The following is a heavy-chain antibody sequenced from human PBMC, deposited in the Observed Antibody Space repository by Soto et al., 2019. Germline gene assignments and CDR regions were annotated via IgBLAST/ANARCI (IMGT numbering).Heavy chain of an antibody. CDR2: IFHSGST. CDR1: GGSTNSGDYY. V-gene: IGHV4-30-4*01. D-gene: IGHD3-10*01. Sequence: SLTCTVSGGSTNSGDYYWTWVRQPPGKGLEWIGNIFHSGSTYYTPSLQSRVTISLDTSKNHFSLKLSSVTPADTAVYYCARDRYYGSGTYYNFYSGMDVWGQGTTVTVSS. J-gene: IGHJ6*02. CDR3: ARDRYYGSGTYYNFYSGMDV.